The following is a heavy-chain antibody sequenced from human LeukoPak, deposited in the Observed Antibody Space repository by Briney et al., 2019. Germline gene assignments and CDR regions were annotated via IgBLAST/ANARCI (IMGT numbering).Heavy chain of an antibody. Sequence: SETLSLTCAVYGGSFSDYYWSWIRQPPGKGLEWIGEINHSGNTNYNPSLKSRVTISVDTSKNQFSLKLSSVTAAYTAVYYCARRRSYSSGYYGWGQGSLVTVSS. CDR1: GGSFSDYY. D-gene: IGHD3-22*01. J-gene: IGHJ4*02. CDR3: ARRRSYSSGYYG. V-gene: IGHV4-34*01. CDR2: INHSGNT.